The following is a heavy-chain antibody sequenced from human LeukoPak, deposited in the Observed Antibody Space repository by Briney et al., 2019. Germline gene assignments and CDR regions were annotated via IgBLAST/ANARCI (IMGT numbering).Heavy chain of an antibody. V-gene: IGHV4-4*09. CDR3: ATGRPEMPTRGVYYMDV. Sequence: SETLSLTCTVSGGSISSYYWSWIRQPPGKGLEWIGYIYTSGSTNYNPSLKSRVTISVDTSKNQFSLKLSSVTAADTAVYYCATGRPEMPTRGVYYMDVWGKGTTVTVSS. CDR2: IYTSGST. J-gene: IGHJ6*03. D-gene: IGHD5-24*01. CDR1: GGSISSYY.